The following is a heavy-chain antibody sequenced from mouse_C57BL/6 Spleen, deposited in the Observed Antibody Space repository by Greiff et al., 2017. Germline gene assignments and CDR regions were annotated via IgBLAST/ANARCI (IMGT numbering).Heavy chain of an antibody. CDR2: ISSGGSYT. D-gene: IGHD1-1*01. CDR3: ARDATDY. J-gene: IGHJ2*01. Sequence: EVKLMESGGDLVKPGGSLKLSCAASGFTFSSYGMSWVRQTPDKRLEWVATISSGGSYTYYPDSVKGRFTISRDNAKNTLYLQMSSLKSEDTAMYYRARDATDYWGEGTPLTVSS. V-gene: IGHV5-6*01. CDR1: GFTFSSYG.